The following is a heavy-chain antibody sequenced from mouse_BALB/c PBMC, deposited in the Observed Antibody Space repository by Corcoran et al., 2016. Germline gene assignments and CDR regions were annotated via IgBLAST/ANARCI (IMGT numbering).Heavy chain of an antibody. V-gene: IGHV14-3*02. CDR2: IDPANGNT. CDR3: ARWDWYFEL. J-gene: IGHJ1*01. Sequence: EVQLQQSGAELVKPGASVKLSCTASGFDIKDTHMHGVKQRTDQGLEWIGRIDPANGNTEYDPKFQGKATITADTSSNTAYLRLSSLTSEDTAVYYCARWDWYFELWGAGTTVTVSS. CDR1: GFDIKDTH.